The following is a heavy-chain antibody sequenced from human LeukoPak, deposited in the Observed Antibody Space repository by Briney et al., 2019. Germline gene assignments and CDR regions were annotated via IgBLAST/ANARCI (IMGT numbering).Heavy chain of an antibody. Sequence: ASVKVSCKASGYSFTTYGISWVRQAPGQGLEWMGWISAYNGETNYAQRFQGRVTMTTDRSTSTAYMELRSLRSDDAALYYCATTRGYCSRSSCYGLNTFDMWGQGTMVTVSS. D-gene: IGHD2-2*01. CDR1: GYSFTTYG. V-gene: IGHV1-18*01. J-gene: IGHJ3*02. CDR3: ATTRGYCSRSSCYGLNTFDM. CDR2: ISAYNGET.